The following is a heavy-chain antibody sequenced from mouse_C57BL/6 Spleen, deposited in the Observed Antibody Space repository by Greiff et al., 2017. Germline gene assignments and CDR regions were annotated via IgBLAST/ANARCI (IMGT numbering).Heavy chain of an antibody. CDR2: INPYNGGT. D-gene: IGHD1-1*01. Sequence: VQLKESGPVLVKPGASVKMSCKASGYTFTDYYMNWVKQSHGKSLEWIGVINPYNGGTSYNQKFKGKATLTVDKSSSTAYMELNSLTSEDSAVYYCARDYYGSNYFDYWGQGTTLTVSS. CDR3: ARDYYGSNYFDY. V-gene: IGHV1-19*01. J-gene: IGHJ2*01. CDR1: GYTFTDYY.